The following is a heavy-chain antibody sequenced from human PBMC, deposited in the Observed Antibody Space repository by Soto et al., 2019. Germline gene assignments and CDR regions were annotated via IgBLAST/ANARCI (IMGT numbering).Heavy chain of an antibody. CDR1: GFTFSSYA. CDR3: ANRLHSSSWYAAFDY. CDR2: ISDSGGST. J-gene: IGHJ4*02. V-gene: IGHV3-23*01. Sequence: EVQLLESGGGLVQPGGSLRLSCAASGFTFSSYAMSWVRQAPGKGLDWVSAISDSGGSTYYADSVKGRFTISRDNSKSTLYLQTNSLRAEDTAVYYCANRLHSSSWYAAFDYWGQGTLVTVSS. D-gene: IGHD6-13*01.